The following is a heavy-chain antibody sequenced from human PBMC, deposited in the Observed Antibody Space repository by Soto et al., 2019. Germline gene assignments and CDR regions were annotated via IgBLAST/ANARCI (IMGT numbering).Heavy chain of an antibody. Sequence: ASVKVSCKVSGYTLTELSMHWVRQAPGKGLEWMGGFDPEDGETIYAQKFQGRVTMTEDTSTDTAYMELSSLRSEDTAVYYCATSLRYFDWGASTMAFDIWGQGTMVTVSS. D-gene: IGHD3-9*01. CDR2: FDPEDGET. V-gene: IGHV1-24*01. J-gene: IGHJ3*02. CDR1: GYTLTELS. CDR3: ATSLRYFDWGASTMAFDI.